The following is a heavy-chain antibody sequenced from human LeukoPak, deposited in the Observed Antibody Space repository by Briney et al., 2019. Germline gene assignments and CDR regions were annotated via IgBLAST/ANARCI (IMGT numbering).Heavy chain of an antibody. CDR3: AKALAWGAVADPFDY. V-gene: IGHV3-33*06. CDR1: GFTFSSYG. Sequence: PGGSLRLSCAASGFTFSSYGMHWVRQAPGKGLEWVAVIWYDGSNKYYADSVKGRFTISRDNSKNTLYLQMNSLRAEDTAVYYCAKALAWGAVADPFDYWGQGTLVTVSS. J-gene: IGHJ4*02. D-gene: IGHD6-19*01. CDR2: IWYDGSNK.